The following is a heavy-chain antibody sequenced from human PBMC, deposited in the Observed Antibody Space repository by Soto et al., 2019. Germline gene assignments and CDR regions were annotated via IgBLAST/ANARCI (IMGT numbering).Heavy chain of an antibody. D-gene: IGHD6-19*01. Sequence: EVQLVESGGGLVQPGGSLRLSCAASGLTVSSNYMSWVRRAPGKGLEWVSVIYSGGSTYYADSVKGRFTISRDNSKNTLYLQMNSLRAEDTAVYYCSRSIAVAIDAFDIWGQGTMVTVSS. CDR1: GLTVSSNY. V-gene: IGHV3-66*01. CDR3: SRSIAVAIDAFDI. J-gene: IGHJ3*02. CDR2: IYSGGST.